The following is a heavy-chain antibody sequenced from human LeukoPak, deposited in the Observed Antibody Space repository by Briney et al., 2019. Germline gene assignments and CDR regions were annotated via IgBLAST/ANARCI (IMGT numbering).Heavy chain of an antibody. V-gene: IGHV1-2*02. CDR2: INPNSGGT. CDR1: GYTFTGYY. D-gene: IGHD1-7*01. Sequence: ASVKVSCKASGYTFTGYYMHWVRQAPGQGLEWMGWINPNSGGTNYAQKFQGRVTMTRDTSISTAYMELRSLRSDDTAVYYCARDRFGTTYDYWGQGTLVTVSS. CDR3: ARDRFGTTYDY. J-gene: IGHJ4*02.